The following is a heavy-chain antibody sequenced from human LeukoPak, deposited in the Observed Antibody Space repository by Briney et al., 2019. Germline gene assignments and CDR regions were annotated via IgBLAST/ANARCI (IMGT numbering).Heavy chain of an antibody. V-gene: IGHV3-20*04. J-gene: IGHJ4*02. CDR3: ARAESRLWFGELGH. Sequence: PGGSLRLSCAASGFTFDDYGMSWVRQAPGKGLEWVSGINWNGGSTGYADSVKGRFTISRDNAKNPLYLQMNSLRAEDTALYYCARAESRLWFGELGHWGQGTLVTVSS. CDR1: GFTFDDYG. D-gene: IGHD3-10*01. CDR2: INWNGGST.